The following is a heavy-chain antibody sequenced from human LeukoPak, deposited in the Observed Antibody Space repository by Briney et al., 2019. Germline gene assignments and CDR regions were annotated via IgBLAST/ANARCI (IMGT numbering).Heavy chain of an antibody. J-gene: IGHJ5*02. Sequence: ASVKVSCKASGYTVTSNALNWVRQSPGQGLEWMGWINTDSGNPTYAQGFTGRFVFSSDTSVSTAYLQINSLEAEDTAMYYCARGIGYCSDFSCHLDPWGQGTLVTVSS. V-gene: IGHV7-4-1*02. CDR2: INTDSGNP. CDR1: GYTVTSNA. D-gene: IGHD2-15*01. CDR3: ARGIGYCSDFSCHLDP.